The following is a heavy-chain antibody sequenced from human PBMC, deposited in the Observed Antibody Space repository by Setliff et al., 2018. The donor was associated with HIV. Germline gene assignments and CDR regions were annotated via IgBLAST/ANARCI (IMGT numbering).Heavy chain of an antibody. V-gene: IGHV4-39*01. D-gene: IGHD2-8*02. CDR1: GDSISRSTYY. CDR2: MYYDGNT. CDR3: ARHRAAYWYYDY. Sequence: SETLSLTCTVSGDSISRSTYYWDWLRQPTGKGLEWIVSMYYDGNTFYNKTLKSRLTIYVDTSKNHLSLKLSAVTAADTDVYYCARHRAAYWYYDYWGQGTLVTVSS. J-gene: IGHJ4*02.